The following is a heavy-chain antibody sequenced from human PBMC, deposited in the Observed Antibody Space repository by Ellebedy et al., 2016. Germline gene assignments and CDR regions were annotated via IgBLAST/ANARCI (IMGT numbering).Heavy chain of an antibody. CDR3: ARVGYGDDAGHY. D-gene: IGHD4-17*01. CDR1: GFSFSTYS. Sequence: GGSLRLSCAASGFSFSTYSMNWVRQAPGKGLEWLSYISSGSSSIYYADSVKGRFTISRDNAKSSLYLQMNSLRAEDTAVYYCARVGYGDDAGHYWGQGTLVTVSS. V-gene: IGHV3-48*01. CDR2: ISSGSSSI. J-gene: IGHJ4*02.